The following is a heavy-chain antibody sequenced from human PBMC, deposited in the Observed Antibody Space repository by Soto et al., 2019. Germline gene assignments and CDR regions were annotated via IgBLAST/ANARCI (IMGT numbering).Heavy chain of an antibody. CDR1: GGTFSSYA. CDR3: ARDTMVRGVISRTYYYYGMHV. CDR2: IIRIFGTA. V-gene: IGHV1-69*01. D-gene: IGHD3-10*01. J-gene: IGHJ6*02. Sequence: QVQLVQSGAEVKKPGSSVKVSCKASGGTFSSYAISWVRQAPGQGLEWMGGIIRIFGTANYAQKFQGRVTITADESTSTAYMELSSLRSEDTAVYYCARDTMVRGVISRTYYYYGMHVWGQGTTVTVSS.